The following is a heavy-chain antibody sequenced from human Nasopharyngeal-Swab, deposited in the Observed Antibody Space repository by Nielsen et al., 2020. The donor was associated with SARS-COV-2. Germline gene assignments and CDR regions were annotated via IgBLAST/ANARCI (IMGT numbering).Heavy chain of an antibody. CDR1: GYTFINHD. D-gene: IGHD3-9*01. J-gene: IGHJ4*02. V-gene: IGHV1-8*01. Sequence: ASVKVSCKASGYTFINHDINWVRQSTGQGLEWMGWMSPNSGNTGYAQKFQGRVTMTRNTSTSTAYLELSSLRAEDTAVYYCVRDGYFDWSFGYWGQGTLVTVSS. CDR3: VRDGYFDWSFGY. CDR2: MSPNSGNT.